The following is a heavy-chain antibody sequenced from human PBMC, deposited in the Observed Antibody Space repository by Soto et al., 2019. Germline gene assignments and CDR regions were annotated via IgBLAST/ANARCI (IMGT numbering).Heavy chain of an antibody. D-gene: IGHD6-13*01. CDR2: INAGNGNT. V-gene: IGHV1-3*01. CDR3: ARGDSSSWYPLDS. Sequence: QVQLVQSGAEVKKPGASVKVSCKASGYTFTSYAMHWVRQAPGQRLEWMGWINAGNGNTKYSQKFQGRVTITRDTSASTAYMELSSLRSEDTAVYFCARGDSSSWYPLDSWGQGTLVTVAS. CDR1: GYTFTSYA. J-gene: IGHJ4*02.